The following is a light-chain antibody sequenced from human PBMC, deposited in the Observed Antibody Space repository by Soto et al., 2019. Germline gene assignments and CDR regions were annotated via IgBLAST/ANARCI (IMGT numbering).Light chain of an antibody. CDR2: DAS. CDR3: QQYDSYLST. Sequence: DIQMTQSPSTLSASVGDRVTITCRASQGIYSWLAWYQQKPGKAPKLLIYDASTLESGVSSRFSGSGSGTEFTLTISSLQPDDSATYYCQQYDSYLSTFGQGT. J-gene: IGKJ1*01. V-gene: IGKV1-5*01. CDR1: QGIYSW.